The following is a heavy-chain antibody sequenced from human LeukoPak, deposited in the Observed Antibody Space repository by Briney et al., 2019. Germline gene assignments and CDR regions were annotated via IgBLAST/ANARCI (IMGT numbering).Heavy chain of an antibody. J-gene: IGHJ4*02. CDR3: ARLQKHYDILTGLDY. V-gene: IGHV1-46*01. D-gene: IGHD3-9*01. CDR2: INPSGGST. CDR1: GYTFTSYY. Sequence: GASVKVSCKASGYTFTSYYMHWVRQAPGQGLEWMGIINPSGGSTSYAQKFQGRVTMTRDTSTSTIYMELSSLRSEDTAVYYCARLQKHYDILTGLDYWGQGTLVTVSP.